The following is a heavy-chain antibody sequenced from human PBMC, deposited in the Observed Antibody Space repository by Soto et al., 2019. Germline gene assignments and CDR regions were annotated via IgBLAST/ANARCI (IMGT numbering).Heavy chain of an antibody. CDR2: IYYSGST. Sequence: SETLSLTCTVPGGSISSSSYYWGWIRQPPGKGLEWIGSIYYSGSTYYNPSLKSRVTISVDTSKNQFSLKLSSVTAADTAVYYCAGIFSSRVNPWFDPWGQGNLVTVSS. CDR1: GGSISSSSYY. J-gene: IGHJ5*02. CDR3: AGIFSSRVNPWFDP. D-gene: IGHD3-10*01. V-gene: IGHV4-39*01.